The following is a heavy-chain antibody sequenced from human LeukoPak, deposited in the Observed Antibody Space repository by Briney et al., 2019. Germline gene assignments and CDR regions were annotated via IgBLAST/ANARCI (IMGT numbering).Heavy chain of an antibody. V-gene: IGHV3-74*01. Sequence: GGSLRLSCAASGFTFSSYWMHWVRQAPGKGLVWVSRINSDGSSTSYADSVKGRFTISRDNAKNTLYLQMDSLRAEDTAVYYCARGGYSYGYIDYWGQGTLVTVSS. CDR1: GFTFSSYW. CDR2: INSDGSST. J-gene: IGHJ4*02. CDR3: ARGGYSYGYIDY. D-gene: IGHD5-18*01.